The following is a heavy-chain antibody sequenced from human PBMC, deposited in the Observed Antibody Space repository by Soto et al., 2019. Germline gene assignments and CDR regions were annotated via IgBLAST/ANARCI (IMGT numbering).Heavy chain of an antibody. CDR3: ARPDYYDSSGYYHAFDY. CDR1: GGSISSSSYY. J-gene: IGHJ4*02. Sequence: QLQLQESGPGLVKPSETLSLTYTVSGGSISSSSYYWGWIRQPPGKGLEWIGSIYYSGSTYYNPSLKSRVTISVDTSKNQFSLKLSSVTAADTAVYYCARPDYYDSSGYYHAFDYWGQGTLVTVSS. D-gene: IGHD3-22*01. V-gene: IGHV4-39*01. CDR2: IYYSGST.